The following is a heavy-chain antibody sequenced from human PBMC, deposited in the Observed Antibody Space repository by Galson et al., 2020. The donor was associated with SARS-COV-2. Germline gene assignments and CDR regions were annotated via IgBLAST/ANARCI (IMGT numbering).Heavy chain of an antibody. CDR3: SENQDGNNXF. V-gene: IGHV3-7*01. J-gene: IGHJ4*01. CDR2: IKQDGSDK. CDR1: GFTFTTNW. Sequence: PGGSLRLSCAASGFTFTTNWMSWVRQAPGKGLEWVANIKQDGSDKYYVDSVKGRFTVSSDSAKNSLYLQMNSLRADDTAIYYWSENQDGNNXFWGQGTLVTVSA.